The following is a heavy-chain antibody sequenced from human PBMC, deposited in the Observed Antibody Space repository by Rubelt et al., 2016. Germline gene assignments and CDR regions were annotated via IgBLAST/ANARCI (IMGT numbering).Heavy chain of an antibody. CDR1: GGSISSSSYY. CDR3: ARRVGGGYLAYFDY. Sequence: QLQLQESGPGLVKPSETLSLTCTVSGGSISSSSYYWGWIRQPPGKGLEWIGSIYTSGSTYYNPSPKGLVTRSLDTSKNQFSLKLSSVTAADTAVYYCARRVGGGYLAYFDYWGQGTLVTVSS. J-gene: IGHJ4*02. D-gene: IGHD3-22*01. V-gene: IGHV4-39*07. CDR2: IYTSGST.